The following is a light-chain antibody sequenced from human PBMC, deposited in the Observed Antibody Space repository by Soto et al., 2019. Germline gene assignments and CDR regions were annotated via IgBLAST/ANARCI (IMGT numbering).Light chain of an antibody. V-gene: IGKV4-1*01. CDR1: QSVLYSSNNKNY. CDR3: QQYYSTPPYT. J-gene: IGKJ2*01. CDR2: WAS. Sequence: DIVMTQSPDSLAVSLGERGTINCKSSQSVLYSSNNKNYLAWYRQKPGQPPKLIIYWASIRESGVPDRISGSGSGTDFTLTISSLQAEDVAVYYCQQYYSTPPYTFGQGTKLEIK.